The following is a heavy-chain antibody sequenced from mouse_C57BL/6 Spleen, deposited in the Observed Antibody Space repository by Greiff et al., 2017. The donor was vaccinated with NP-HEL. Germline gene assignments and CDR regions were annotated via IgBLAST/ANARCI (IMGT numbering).Heavy chain of an antibody. J-gene: IGHJ3*01. CDR3: ASWGRRGFAY. Sequence: EVKLVESGGGLVKPGGSLKLSCAASGFTFSDYGMHWVRQAPEKGLEWVAYISSGSSTIYYADTVKGRFTISRDNAKNTLFLQMTSLRSEDTAMYYCASWGRRGFAYWGQGTLVTVSA. CDR1: GFTFSDYG. CDR2: ISSGSSTI. V-gene: IGHV5-17*01.